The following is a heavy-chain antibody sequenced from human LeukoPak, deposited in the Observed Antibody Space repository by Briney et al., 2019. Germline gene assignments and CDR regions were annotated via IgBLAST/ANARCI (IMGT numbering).Heavy chain of an antibody. J-gene: IGHJ4*02. V-gene: IGHV1-18*01. CDR3: ARVMGGSYLDY. CDR2: ISAYNGNT. CDR1: GYSFTSFP. D-gene: IGHD3-16*02. Sequence: ASVKVSCKASGYSFTSFPIIWVRQAPGQGLEWMGWISAYNGNTNYAQKLQGRVTMTTDTSTSTAFMELRSLTSDDTAVYYCARVMGGSYLDYWGQGTLVIVSS.